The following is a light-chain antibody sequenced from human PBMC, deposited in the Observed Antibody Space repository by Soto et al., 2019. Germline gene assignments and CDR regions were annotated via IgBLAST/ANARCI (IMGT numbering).Light chain of an antibody. V-gene: IGKV1-39*01. CDR1: QSISSW. J-gene: IGKJ1*01. Sequence: DIQMTQSPSTLSASVGDRVTITCRASQSISSWLAWYQQKPGKAPKLLIYDASSLQSGVPSRFTGRGSGTDFSLTISSLQPEDFATYYCQQSYNIPQTFGQGTKVDIK. CDR3: QQSYNIPQT. CDR2: DAS.